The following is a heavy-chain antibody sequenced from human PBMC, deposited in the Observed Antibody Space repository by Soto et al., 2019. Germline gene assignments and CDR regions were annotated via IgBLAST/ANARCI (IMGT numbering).Heavy chain of an antibody. CDR3: ASGYDYYYYGMDV. CDR1: GFTFGDYA. D-gene: IGHD3-3*01. J-gene: IGHJ6*02. Sequence: GGSLRLSCTASGFTFGDYAMSWFRQAPGKGLEWVGFIRSKAYGGTTEYAASVKGRFTISRDDSKSIAYLQMNSLKTEDTAVYYCASGYDYYYYGMDVWGQGTTVTVSS. V-gene: IGHV3-49*03. CDR2: IRSKAYGGTT.